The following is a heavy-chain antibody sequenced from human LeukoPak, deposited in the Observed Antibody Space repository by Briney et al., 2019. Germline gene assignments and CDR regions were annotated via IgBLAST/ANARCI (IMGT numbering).Heavy chain of an antibody. CDR1: GYSISSGYY. V-gene: IGHV3-23*01. J-gene: IGHJ4*02. D-gene: IGHD7-27*01. Sequence: ASETLSLTCTVSGYSISSGYYWGWIRQPPGKGLEWVSGISGDAGRTYYADSVKGRFTIYRDNSKNTLYLQMNSLGAEDTAVYYCVQDWAWGAFAYWGQGTLVTVSS. CDR3: VQDWAWGAFAY. CDR2: ISGDAGRT.